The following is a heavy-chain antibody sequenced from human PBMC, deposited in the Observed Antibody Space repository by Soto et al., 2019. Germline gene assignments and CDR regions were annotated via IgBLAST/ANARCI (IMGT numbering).Heavy chain of an antibody. J-gene: IGHJ5*02. Sequence: GASVKVSCKASGYTFTSYDISWVRQAPGQGLEWMGWISTYNGNTNYAQKLQGRVTMTTDTSTSTVYMELRSLRSDDTAVYYCARGFRVAATRWWFDPWGQGTLVTVSS. CDR2: ISTYNGNT. V-gene: IGHV1-18*01. D-gene: IGHD2-15*01. CDR1: GYTFTSYD. CDR3: ARGFRVAATRWWFDP.